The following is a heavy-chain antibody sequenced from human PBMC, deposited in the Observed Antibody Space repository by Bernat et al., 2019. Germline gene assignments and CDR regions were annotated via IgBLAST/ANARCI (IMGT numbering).Heavy chain of an antibody. CDR3: ARGKYQLLSSWFDP. D-gene: IGHD2-2*01. CDR1: GYTFTAYY. CDR2: INPNSGGT. Sequence: QVQLVQSGSEVKKPGASVKVSCKASGYTFTAYYMHWVRQAPGQGLEWMGWINPNSGGTNYAQKCQGRVTMTRDTSISTAYMELSRLRYDDTAVYYCARGKYQLLSSWFDPWGQGTLVTVSS. V-gene: IGHV1-2*02. J-gene: IGHJ5*02.